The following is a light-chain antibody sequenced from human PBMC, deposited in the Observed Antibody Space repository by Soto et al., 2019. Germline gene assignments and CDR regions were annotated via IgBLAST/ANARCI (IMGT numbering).Light chain of an antibody. V-gene: IGKV1-33*01. Sequence: DIPMTQSPYSLYASVGDPVTLPCQASQNINNYLNWYQQKPGRAPKLLIYDASNLEAGVPSRFRGSGSGTDFTFTISRLQPEDIATYYCQQYENLPTFGQGTLLEI. J-gene: IGKJ5*01. CDR2: DAS. CDR1: QNINNY. CDR3: QQYENLPT.